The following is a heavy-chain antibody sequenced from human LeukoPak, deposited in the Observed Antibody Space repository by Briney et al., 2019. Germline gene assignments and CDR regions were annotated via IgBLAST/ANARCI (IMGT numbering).Heavy chain of an antibody. CDR2: ISGSGGST. J-gene: IGHJ4*02. D-gene: IGHD1-26*01. CDR1: GFTFSSYA. V-gene: IGHV3-23*01. CDR3: AKDGVRGELPFGY. Sequence: PGGSLRLSCAASGFTFSSYAMSWVRQAPGKGLEWVSAISGSGGSTYYADSVKGRFTISRDNSKNTLYLQMNSLRAENTAVYYCAKDGVRGELPFGYWGQGTLVTVSS.